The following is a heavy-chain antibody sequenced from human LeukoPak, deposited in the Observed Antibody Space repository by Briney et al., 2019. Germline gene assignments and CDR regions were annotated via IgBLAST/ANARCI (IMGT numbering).Heavy chain of an antibody. D-gene: IGHD6-13*01. CDR1: GFTFSSYG. V-gene: IGHV3-30*18. Sequence: GGSLRLSCAASGFTFSSYGMHWVRQAPGKGLEWVALISYDGSNEYYADSVRGRFTISRDNSKFTLYMQMNSLRPEDTAVYYCAKKYGNSWSTHADYWGQGTLVTVSS. CDR3: AKKYGNSWSTHADY. J-gene: IGHJ4*02. CDR2: ISYDGSNE.